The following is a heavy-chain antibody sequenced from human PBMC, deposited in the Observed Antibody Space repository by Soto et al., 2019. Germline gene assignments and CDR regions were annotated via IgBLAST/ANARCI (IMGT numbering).Heavy chain of an antibody. Sequence: ETLSLTCAVYGGSFSGYYWSWIRQPPGKGLEWIGEINHSGSTNYNPSLKSRVTISVDTSKNQFSLKLSSVTAADTAVYYCARGGTVRYYYYYYGMDVWGQGTTVTVSS. CDR3: ARGGTVRYYYYYYGMDV. V-gene: IGHV4-34*01. J-gene: IGHJ6*02. CDR1: GGSFSGYY. D-gene: IGHD4-17*01. CDR2: INHSGST.